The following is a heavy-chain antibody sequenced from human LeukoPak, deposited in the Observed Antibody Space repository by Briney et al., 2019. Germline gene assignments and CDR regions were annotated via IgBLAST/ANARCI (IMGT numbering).Heavy chain of an antibody. Sequence: PGRSLRLSCAASGFTFSIYAMHWVRQAPGKGLEWVAFIRYDGSNKYYADSVKGRFTISRDNSKNTLYLQMNSVRAEDTAVYYCAKDLDGGMVTSFDYWGQGTLVTVSS. J-gene: IGHJ4*02. V-gene: IGHV3-30*02. CDR3: AKDLDGGMVTSFDY. D-gene: IGHD5-18*01. CDR1: GFTFSIYA. CDR2: IRYDGSNK.